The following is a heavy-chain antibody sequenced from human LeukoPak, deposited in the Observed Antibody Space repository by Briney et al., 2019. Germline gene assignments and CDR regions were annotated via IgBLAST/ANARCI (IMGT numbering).Heavy chain of an antibody. V-gene: IGHV4-34*01. D-gene: IGHD2-2*01. J-gene: IGHJ4*02. CDR1: GGSISSYY. CDR2: INHSGST. Sequence: PSETLSLTCTVSGGSISSYYWSWIRQPPGKGLEWIGEINHSGSTNYNPSLKSRVTISVDTSKNQFSLKLSSVTAADTAVYYCALRPYCSSTSCYPTENDYWGQGTLVTVSS. CDR3: ALRPYCSSTSCYPTENDY.